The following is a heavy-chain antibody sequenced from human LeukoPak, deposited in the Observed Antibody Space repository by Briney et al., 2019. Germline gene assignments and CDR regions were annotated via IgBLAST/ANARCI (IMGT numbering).Heavy chain of an antibody. J-gene: IGHJ4*02. CDR2: IYPGDSDT. CDR3: ASGSPYDILTGYYGA. D-gene: IGHD3-9*01. V-gene: IGHV5-51*01. Sequence: GESLKISCKGSGYSFTSYWIGWVRQMPGKGLEWMGIIYPGDSDTRYSPSFQGQVTISADKSISTAYLQWSSLKASDTAMYYCASGSPYDILTGYYGAWGQGTLVTVSS. CDR1: GYSFTSYW.